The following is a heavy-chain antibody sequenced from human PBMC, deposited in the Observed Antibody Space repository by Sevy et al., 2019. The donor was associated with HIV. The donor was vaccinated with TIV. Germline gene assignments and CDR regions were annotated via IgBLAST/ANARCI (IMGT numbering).Heavy chain of an antibody. CDR2: ISWNSGSI. J-gene: IGHJ5*02. CDR1: GFTFDDYA. D-gene: IGHD2-15*01. V-gene: IGHV3-9*01. CDR3: AKGRYATRGHWFDP. Sequence: GGSLRLSCAASGFTFDDYAMHWVRQAPGKGLEWVSGISWNSGSIGYADSVKGRFTISRDNAKNSLYLQMNSLRAEDTAVYYCAKGRYATRGHWFDPWGQGTLVTVSS.